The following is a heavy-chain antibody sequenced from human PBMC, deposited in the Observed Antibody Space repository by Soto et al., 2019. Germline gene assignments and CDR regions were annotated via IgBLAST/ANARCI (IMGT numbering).Heavy chain of an antibody. CDR2: IYYTGTT. D-gene: IGHD1-26*01. V-gene: IGHV4-39*01. CDR3: AGRRAGDYYFDY. J-gene: IGHJ4*02. CDR1: GDSVSSSSYY. Sequence: SETLSLTCTVSGDSVSSSSYYWGWIRQPPGKGLEWLGTIYYTGTTSYSPSLKRRVTISVDTSKTQFSLKLSSVTATDTAVYYCAGRRAGDYYFDYWGQGTLVTVSS.